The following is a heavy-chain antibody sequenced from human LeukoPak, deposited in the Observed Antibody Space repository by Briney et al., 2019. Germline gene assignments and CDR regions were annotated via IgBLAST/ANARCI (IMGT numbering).Heavy chain of an antibody. D-gene: IGHD3-22*01. V-gene: IGHV3-49*04. Sequence: GGSLRLSCTASGFTFGDYVMSWVRQAPGKGLEWVGFIRSKAYGGTTKNAASVKGRFTILRDDSRSIAYLQMNSLKTEDTAVYYCTRRYNYDSSGYYYVRDAFDIWGQGTMVTVSS. CDR3: TRRYNYDSSGYYYVRDAFDI. J-gene: IGHJ3*02. CDR2: IRSKAYGGTT. CDR1: GFTFGDYV.